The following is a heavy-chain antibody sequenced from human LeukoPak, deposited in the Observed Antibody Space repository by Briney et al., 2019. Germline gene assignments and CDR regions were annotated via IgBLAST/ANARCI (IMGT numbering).Heavy chain of an antibody. V-gene: IGHV3-23*01. Sequence: GGSLRLSCAASGFSFSSYAMSWVRQAPGKGLEWVSAISGSGGSTYYADSVKGRFTISRDNSKNTLYPQMNSLRAEATDVYYCAKVGGGYQLLYDYFDYWGQGTLVTVSS. D-gene: IGHD2-2*02. J-gene: IGHJ4*02. CDR1: GFSFSSYA. CDR3: AKVGGGYQLLYDYFDY. CDR2: ISGSGGST.